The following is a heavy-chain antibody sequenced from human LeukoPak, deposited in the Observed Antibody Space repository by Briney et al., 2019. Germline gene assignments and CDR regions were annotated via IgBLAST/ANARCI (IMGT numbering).Heavy chain of an antibody. D-gene: IGHD6-13*01. J-gene: IGHJ4*02. CDR2: ISGSGGST. Sequence: GGSLRLSCAASGFTFSSYAMSWVRQAPGKGLEWISSISGSGGSTYYADSVKGRFTISRDNSKNTLYLQMNSLRAEDTAVYYCAKDYWAAAGLDYWGQGTLVTVSS. CDR3: AKDYWAAAGLDY. CDR1: GFTFSSYA. V-gene: IGHV3-23*01.